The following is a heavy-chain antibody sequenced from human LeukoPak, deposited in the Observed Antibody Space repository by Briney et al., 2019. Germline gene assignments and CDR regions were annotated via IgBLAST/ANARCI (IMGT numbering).Heavy chain of an antibody. J-gene: IGHJ4*02. D-gene: IGHD3-3*01. CDR2: LRDDGFNK. CDR3: AKSRRQYDFWSGFDY. CDR1: GFTFSSYG. Sequence: GGSLRLSCAASGFTFSSYGMHWVRQAPGRGLEWVALLRDDGFNKYYADSVKDRFTISRDTSKNTLFLEMNRLTIEDRAIYYCAKSRRQYDFWSGFDYWGRGTLVTVSS. V-gene: IGHV3-30*02.